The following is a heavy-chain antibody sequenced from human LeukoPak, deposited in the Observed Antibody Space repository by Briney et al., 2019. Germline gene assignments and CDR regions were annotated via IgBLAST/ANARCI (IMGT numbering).Heavy chain of an antibody. Sequence: PSETLSLTYTVSGGSISSHYWNWIRQPPGKGLEWIGYIYYSGSTNYNPSLKSRVTISLDTSKNQLSLKLSSVTAADTAVYYCARITIFGVGFDYWGQGTLVTVSS. J-gene: IGHJ4*02. CDR3: ARITIFGVGFDY. V-gene: IGHV4-59*11. D-gene: IGHD3-3*01. CDR1: GGSISSHY. CDR2: IYYSGST.